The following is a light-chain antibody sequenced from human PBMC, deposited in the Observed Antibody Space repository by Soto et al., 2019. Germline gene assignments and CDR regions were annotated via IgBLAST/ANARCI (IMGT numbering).Light chain of an antibody. V-gene: IGKV3-20*01. J-gene: IGKJ1*01. Sequence: EIVLTQSPGTLSLSPGERATLSCRASQSPSSSYLAWYQQKPGQAPRLLIYGASSRATGIPDRFSGSGSGTDFTLTISRLEPEDFAVYYCQEYGSSRTFGLGTKVDIK. CDR3: QEYGSSRT. CDR2: GAS. CDR1: QSPSSSY.